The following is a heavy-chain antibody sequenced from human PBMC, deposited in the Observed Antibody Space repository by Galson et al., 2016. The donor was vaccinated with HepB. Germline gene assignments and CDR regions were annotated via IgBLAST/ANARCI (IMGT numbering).Heavy chain of an antibody. Sequence: SLRLSCAASGFSFSSHSMNWVRQGPGKALEWISYISSGGHTMYYADSVKGRFTISRDDAVNYLYLQLNSLRAEDTAVYFCARVPISGHNSFDYWGQGTPVTVS. V-gene: IGHV3-48*04. CDR1: GFSFSSHS. CDR3: ARVPISGHNSFDY. D-gene: IGHD3-3*02. CDR2: ISSGGHTM. J-gene: IGHJ4*02.